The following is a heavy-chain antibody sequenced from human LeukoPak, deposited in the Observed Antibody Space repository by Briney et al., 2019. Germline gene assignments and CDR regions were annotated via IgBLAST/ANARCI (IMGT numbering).Heavy chain of an antibody. V-gene: IGHV3-30*02. CDR3: AKSQDQLLVHYFDY. CDR2: IRYDGSNK. J-gene: IGHJ4*02. Sequence: GGSLRLSCAASGFTFSSYGMHWVRQAPGKGLEWVAFIRYDGSNKYYADSVKGRFTISRDNSKNTLYLQMNSLRAEDTAVYYCAKSQDQLLVHYFDYWGQGTLVTVSS. CDR1: GFTFSSYG. D-gene: IGHD2-2*01.